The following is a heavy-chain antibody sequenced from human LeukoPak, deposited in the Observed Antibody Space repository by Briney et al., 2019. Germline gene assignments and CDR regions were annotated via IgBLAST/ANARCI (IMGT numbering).Heavy chain of an antibody. CDR1: GYTSTDYY. CDR3: ARGDYGGNSFVVVWFDP. CDR2: INPNSGGT. V-gene: IGHV1-2*02. D-gene: IGHD4-23*01. Sequence: GASVKVSCKTSGYTSTDYYLHWVRQAPGQGLEWMGWINPNSGGTNYAQKFQGRVTMTRDTSISTAYMELSRLRSDDTAVYYCARGDYGGNSFVVVWFDPWGQGTLVTVSS. J-gene: IGHJ5*02.